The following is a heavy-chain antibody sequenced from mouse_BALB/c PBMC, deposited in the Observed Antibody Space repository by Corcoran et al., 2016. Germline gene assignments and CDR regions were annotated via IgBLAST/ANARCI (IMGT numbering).Heavy chain of an antibody. D-gene: IGHD2-3*01. J-gene: IGHJ2*01. CDR2: INPYNGAT. CDR1: GYSFTGYY. Sequence: EVQLQQSGPELVKPGASVKISCKASGYSFTGYYMHWVKQSHVKSLEWIGRINPYNGATSYNQNFKDKASLTVDKPSSTAYMELHSLTSEDSAVYYCARYYDGYYDYFDYWGQGTTLTVS. CDR3: ARYYDGYYDYFDY. V-gene: IGHV1-26*01.